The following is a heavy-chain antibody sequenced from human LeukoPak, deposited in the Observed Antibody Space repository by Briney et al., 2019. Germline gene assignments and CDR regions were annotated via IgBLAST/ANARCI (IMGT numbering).Heavy chain of an antibody. CDR3: ARDQGGLGY. CDR1: RITFSSYS. J-gene: IGHJ4*02. Sequence: GGSLRISCVASRITFSSYSMNWVRQAPGKGLEWVSYISSFSGTINYADSVKGRFTIYRDNAKNSLYLQMNSLRAEDTAVYYCARDQGGLGYWGQGTLVTVSS. CDR2: ISSFSGTI. D-gene: IGHD3-16*01. V-gene: IGHV3-48*01.